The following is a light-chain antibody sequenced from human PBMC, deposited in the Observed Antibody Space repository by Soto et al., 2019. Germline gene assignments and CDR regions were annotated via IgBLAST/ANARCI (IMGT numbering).Light chain of an antibody. CDR1: QSVSRY. V-gene: IGKV3-11*01. CDR3: QQLGT. Sequence: EFVLTQSQATLSLSPGERATLSCRASQSVSRYLAWYQQKPGQSPRLLIYDVSNRATGIPARFSGSGSGTDFTLTIRSLEHEDFAVYYCQQLGTFGGGTKVDIK. CDR2: DVS. J-gene: IGKJ4*01.